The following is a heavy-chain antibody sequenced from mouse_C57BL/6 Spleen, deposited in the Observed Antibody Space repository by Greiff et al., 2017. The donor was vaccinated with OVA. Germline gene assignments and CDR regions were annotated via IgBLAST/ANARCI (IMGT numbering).Heavy chain of an antibody. Sequence: VQLQQSGPVLVKPGASVKMSCKASGYTFTDYYMNWVKQSHGKSLEWIGVINPYNGGTSYNQKFKGKATLTVDKSSSTAYMELNSLTSKDSAVYYCARPLDGYYGGFAYWGQGTLVTVSA. J-gene: IGHJ3*01. D-gene: IGHD2-3*01. CDR3: ARPLDGYYGGFAY. CDR1: GYTFTDYY. CDR2: INPYNGGT. V-gene: IGHV1-19*01.